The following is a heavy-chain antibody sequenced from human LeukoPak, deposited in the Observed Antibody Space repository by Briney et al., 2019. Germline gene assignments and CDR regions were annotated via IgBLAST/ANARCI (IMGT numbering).Heavy chain of an antibody. CDR3: AREAGYDFWSGSPLDY. D-gene: IGHD3-3*01. CDR2: ISGSGGST. Sequence: GGSLRLSCAASGFTFSNYAMSWVRQAPGKGLEWVSVISGSGGSTHHADSVKGRFTISRDNAKNSLYLQMNSLRAEDTAVYYCAREAGYDFWSGSPLDYWGQGTLVTVSS. V-gene: IGHV3-23*01. CDR1: GFTFSNYA. J-gene: IGHJ4*02.